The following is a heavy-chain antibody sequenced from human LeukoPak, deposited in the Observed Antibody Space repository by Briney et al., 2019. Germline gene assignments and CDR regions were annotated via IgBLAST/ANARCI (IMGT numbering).Heavy chain of an antibody. J-gene: IGHJ6*02. CDR3: ARDRTTVGYGMDV. Sequence: SETLSLTCSVSGGSITSSSYYWGWIRQPPGKGLEWIGYIYYSGSTNYNPSLKSRVTISVDTSKNQFSLKLSSVTAADTAVYYCARDRTTVGYGMDVWGQGTTVTVSS. D-gene: IGHD4-17*01. CDR1: GGSITSSSYY. CDR2: IYYSGST. V-gene: IGHV4-61*01.